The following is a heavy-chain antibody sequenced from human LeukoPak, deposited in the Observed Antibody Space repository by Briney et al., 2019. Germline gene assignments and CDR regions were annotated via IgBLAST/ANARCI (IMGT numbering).Heavy chain of an antibody. Sequence: GGSLRLSCAASGFTFSSCAMSWVRQAPGKGLEWVSAISGSGGSTYYADSVKGRFTISRDNSKNTLYLQMNSLRAEDTAVYYRAKDLRPGIAAAGTPYYFDYWGQGTLVTVSS. V-gene: IGHV3-23*01. CDR1: GFTFSSCA. CDR2: ISGSGGST. CDR3: AKDLRPGIAAAGTPYYFDY. D-gene: IGHD6-13*01. J-gene: IGHJ4*02.